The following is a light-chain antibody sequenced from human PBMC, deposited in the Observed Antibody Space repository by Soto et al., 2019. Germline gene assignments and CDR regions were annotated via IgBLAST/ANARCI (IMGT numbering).Light chain of an antibody. V-gene: IGKV1-39*01. CDR3: QQSYNFLFT. Sequence: DIQMTQSPSSLSASVGDTVTITCRASQSISRYLNWYQQKPGKAPNLLIYGATSLQSGVPSRFSGSGSATDFTLTINSLQPEDFATYFCQQSYNFLFTFGPGTKVDIK. CDR2: GAT. J-gene: IGKJ3*01. CDR1: QSISRY.